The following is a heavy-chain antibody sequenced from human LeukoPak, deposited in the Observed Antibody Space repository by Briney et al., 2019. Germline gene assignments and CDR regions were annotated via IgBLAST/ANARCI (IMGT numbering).Heavy chain of an antibody. CDR2: ISSTSSTI. D-gene: IGHD1-26*01. V-gene: IGHV3-48*01. CDR3: ARDRSGELSMVDY. Sequence: GGSLRLSCAASGFTFANYNFNWVRQAPGKGLEWVSYISSTSSTIYYADSMKGRFTISRDNAKNSLYLQMNSLRAEDTAVYYCARDRSGELSMVDYWGQGTLVTVSS. J-gene: IGHJ4*02. CDR1: GFTFANYN.